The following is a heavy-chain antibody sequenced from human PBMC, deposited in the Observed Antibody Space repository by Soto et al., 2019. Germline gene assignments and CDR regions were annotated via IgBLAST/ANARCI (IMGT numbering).Heavy chain of an antibody. V-gene: IGHV1-46*03. J-gene: IGHJ4*02. D-gene: IGHD3-16*01. CDR3: ARGVGFSYVRDYFDY. CDR1: GYTFTSYY. CDR2: INPRGGST. Sequence: QVQLVQSGAEVKKPGASVKVSCKASGYTFTSYYMHWVRQAPGQGLEWRGIINPRGGSTSYAQKFQGRVTMTRDTSTSTVYMELSSLRSEDTAVYYCARGVGFSYVRDYFDYWGQGTLVTVSS.